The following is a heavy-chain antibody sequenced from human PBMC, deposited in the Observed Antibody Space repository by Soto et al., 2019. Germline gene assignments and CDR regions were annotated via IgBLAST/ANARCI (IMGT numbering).Heavy chain of an antibody. J-gene: IGHJ6*03. CDR2: INHGGSA. CDR3: ARGILRPNHYMDV. D-gene: IGHD1-26*01. Sequence: QVQLQESGPGLVKPSQTLSLTCIVSGDSISRGGYFWTWIRQHPGKGLEWIGYINHGGSAFYNPSLNSRGTMSVETSKIQFSLNLRSVTAAGTAVFYCARGILRPNHYMDVWGKGTAVAVSS. CDR1: GDSISRGGYF. V-gene: IGHV4-31*03.